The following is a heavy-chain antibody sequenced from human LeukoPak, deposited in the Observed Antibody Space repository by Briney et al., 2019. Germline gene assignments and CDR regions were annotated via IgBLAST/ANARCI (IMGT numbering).Heavy chain of an antibody. CDR3: ARVRSGSLDY. V-gene: IGHV3-66*01. J-gene: IGHJ4*02. D-gene: IGHD1-26*01. Sequence: GGSLRLSCAASGFTVSSNYMSWVRQAPGKGLEWVSPIYSADSTYYADSVKGRFTISRDNSKNTLYLQMNSLRAEDTAVYYCARVRSGSLDYWGQGTLVTVSS. CDR2: IYSADST. CDR1: GFTVSSNY.